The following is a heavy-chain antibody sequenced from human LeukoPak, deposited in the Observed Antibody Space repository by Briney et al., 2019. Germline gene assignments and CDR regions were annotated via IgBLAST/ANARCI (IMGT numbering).Heavy chain of an antibody. CDR1: GGSISSYY. V-gene: IGHV4-59*01. CDR3: AREYSSGWPKKSNWFDS. D-gene: IGHD6-19*01. CDR2: IYYSGST. J-gene: IGHJ5*01. Sequence: SETLSLTCTVSGGSISSYYWSWIRQPPGKGLEWIGYIYYSGSTNYNPSLKSRVTISVDTSKNQFSLKLSSVTAADTAVYYCAREYSSGWPKKSNWFDSWGQGTLVTVSS.